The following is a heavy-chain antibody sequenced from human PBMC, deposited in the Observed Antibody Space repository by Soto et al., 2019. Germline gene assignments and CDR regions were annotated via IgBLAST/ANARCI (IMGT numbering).Heavy chain of an antibody. J-gene: IGHJ4*02. D-gene: IGHD2-21*02. Sequence: QVQLQESGPGLVKPAGTLSLTCAVSGASINSNNWWTWVRQPPGKGLEWIGEIFHSGSANYDPSLKSRVSRSVDKEKTQFCLKFTSVTAADTSVYYCAGMAVPTAGLPTDYWGQGTLVTVSS. CDR3: AGMAVPTAGLPTDY. V-gene: IGHV4-4*02. CDR2: IFHSGSA. CDR1: GASINSNNW.